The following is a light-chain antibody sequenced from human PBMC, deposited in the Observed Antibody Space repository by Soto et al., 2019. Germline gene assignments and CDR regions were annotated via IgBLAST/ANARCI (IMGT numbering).Light chain of an antibody. CDR1: SSDVGGYNY. Sequence: VLTQPHSVSGSPGQSVAISCSGTSSDVGGYNYVSWYQQHPGKAPKLIIFDVNKRPSGVPGRFSGSKSGSTASLTISGLQAEDEADYYCCSYGGSFYVVGTGTKVTVL. V-gene: IGLV2-11*01. J-gene: IGLJ1*01. CDR2: DVN. CDR3: CSYGGSFYV.